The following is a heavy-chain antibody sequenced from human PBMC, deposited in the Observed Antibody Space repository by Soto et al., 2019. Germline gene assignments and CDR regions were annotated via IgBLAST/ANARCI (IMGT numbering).Heavy chain of an antibody. CDR2: IDSGSNFI. D-gene: IGHD2-8*02. Sequence: PGGSLRLSCAASGFTFHTYSVNWVRQAPGKGLEWVSSIDSGSNFIHYADSVKGRFTISRDNANNSLCLQMNSLRAKDSAVYYCASAGGTYWGQGALVTVSS. V-gene: IGHV3-21*01. CDR1: GFTFHTYS. J-gene: IGHJ4*02. CDR3: ASAGGTY.